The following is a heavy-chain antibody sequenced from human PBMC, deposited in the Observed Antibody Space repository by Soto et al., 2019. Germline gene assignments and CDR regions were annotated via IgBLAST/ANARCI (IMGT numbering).Heavy chain of an antibody. J-gene: IGHJ4*02. CDR2: ISAYNGNT. V-gene: IGHV1-18*01. D-gene: IGHD6-19*01. CDR3: ARAGKQWLASYVLVY. Sequence: QVQLVQSGAEVKKPGASVKVSCKASGYTFTSYGISWVRQAPGQGLEWMGWISAYNGNTNYAQKLQGRVTMTTDTSKIAAYMELRSLRSDDTAVYYCARAGKQWLASYVLVYWGQGTLVTVSS. CDR1: GYTFTSYG.